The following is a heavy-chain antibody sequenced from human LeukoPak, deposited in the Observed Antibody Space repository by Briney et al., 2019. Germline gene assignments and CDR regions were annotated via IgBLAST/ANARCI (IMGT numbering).Heavy chain of an antibody. CDR1: GGTFSSYA. CDR2: IIPIFGTA. Sequence: ASVKVSCKASGGTFSSYAISWVRQPPGQGLEWMGGIIPIFGTANYAQKFQGRVTITTDESTSTAYMELSSLRSEDTAVYYCARGGSGYDYAFDYWGQGTLVTVSS. CDR3: ARGGSGYDYAFDY. V-gene: IGHV1-69*05. D-gene: IGHD5-12*01. J-gene: IGHJ4*02.